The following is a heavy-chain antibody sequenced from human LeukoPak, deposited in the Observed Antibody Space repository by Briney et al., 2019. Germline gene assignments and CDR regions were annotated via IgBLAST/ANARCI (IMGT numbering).Heavy chain of an antibody. CDR2: VHHSGST. CDR1: GYSITIGYY. V-gene: IGHV4-38-2*02. Sequence: SETLSLTCSVGGYSITIGYYWGWIRQAPGKGLEWIGSVHHSGSTNYNPSLKSRVTISVDTSKNQFSLKLSSVTAADTAVYYCATRGSYLRYYGMDVWGQGTTVTVSS. D-gene: IGHD1-26*01. J-gene: IGHJ6*02. CDR3: ATRGSYLRYYGMDV.